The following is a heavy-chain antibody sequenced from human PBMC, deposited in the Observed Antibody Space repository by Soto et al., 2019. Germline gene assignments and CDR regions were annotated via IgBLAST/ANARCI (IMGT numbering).Heavy chain of an antibody. V-gene: IGHV2-5*02. CDR2: IYWDDDK. CDR3: ARDDSGRDGCDF. J-gene: IGHJ4*02. Sequence: QITLKESGPTLVKPTQTLTLTCTFSGFSLDTKGVGVGWIRQPPEKALEWLALIYWDDDKRYSPSLMSSLTITKDTPKHQVVLTMTNMDAIDTATYYCARDDSGRDGCDFWGQGILVTVSS. CDR1: GFSLDTKGVG. D-gene: IGHD2-21*01.